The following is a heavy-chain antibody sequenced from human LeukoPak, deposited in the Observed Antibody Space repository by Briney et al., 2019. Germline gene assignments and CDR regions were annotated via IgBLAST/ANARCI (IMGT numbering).Heavy chain of an antibody. Sequence: GRSLRLSCAASGFTFGDYAMSWVRQAPGKGLEWVGFIRSKAYGGTTEYAASVKGRFTISRDDSKSIAYLQMNSLKTEDTAVYYCTRDSVEVQFDYWGQGTLVTVSS. CDR3: TRDSVEVQFDY. D-gene: IGHD3-3*01. J-gene: IGHJ4*02. CDR2: IRSKAYGGTT. CDR1: GFTFGDYA. V-gene: IGHV3-49*04.